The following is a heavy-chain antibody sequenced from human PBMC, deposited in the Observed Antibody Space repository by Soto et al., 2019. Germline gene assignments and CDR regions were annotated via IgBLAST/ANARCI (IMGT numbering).Heavy chain of an antibody. CDR1: GYTFTSYY. V-gene: IGHV1-46*03. CDR3: AREYQLLGAFDI. Sequence: ASVKVSCKASGYTFTSYYMHWVRQAPGQGLEWMGIINPSGGSTSFAQKFQGRVTMTRDTSTSTVYMELSSLRSEDTAVYYCAREYQLLGAFDIWGQGTMVTVSS. J-gene: IGHJ3*02. CDR2: INPSGGST. D-gene: IGHD2-2*01.